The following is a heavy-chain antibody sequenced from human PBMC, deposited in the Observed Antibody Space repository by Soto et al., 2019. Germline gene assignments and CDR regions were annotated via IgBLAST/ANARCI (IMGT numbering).Heavy chain of an antibody. CDR1: GGTFSSCA. CDR2: VIPIFGTA. Sequence: QVQLVQSGAEVKKPGSSVKVSCKAPGGTFSSCAISWVRQAPGQGLEWMGGVIPIFGTAKYAQKFQGRVTITADESTSTGYMELRSLRSEDTAVYYCARSQGGSSSLDIYYYYYYGMDVWGQGTTVTVSS. J-gene: IGHJ6*02. CDR3: ARSQGGSSSLDIYYYYYYGMDV. D-gene: IGHD2-15*01. V-gene: IGHV1-69*01.